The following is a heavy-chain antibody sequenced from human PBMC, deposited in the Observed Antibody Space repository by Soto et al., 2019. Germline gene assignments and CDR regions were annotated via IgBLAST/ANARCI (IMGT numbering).Heavy chain of an antibody. Sequence: PGGSLRLSCAASAFTFSSYAMSWVRQAPGKGLGWFSAISGSVGSTYYSDSVRGRFTISRDNSKNTLYLQITGPRPEDTTVYYCAKWVLAARPASWLDPWGQGTLVTVCS. V-gene: IGHV3-23*01. CDR2: ISGSVGST. J-gene: IGHJ5*02. CDR3: AKWVLAARPASWLDP. D-gene: IGHD6-6*01. CDR1: AFTFSSYA.